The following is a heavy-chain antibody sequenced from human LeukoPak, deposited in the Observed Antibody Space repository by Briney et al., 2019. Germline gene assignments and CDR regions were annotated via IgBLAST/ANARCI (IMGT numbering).Heavy chain of an antibody. CDR1: SGSTSSYH. Sequence: SETLSLTCTVSSGSTSSYHWSWIRQPAGKGLEYIGRIYTTGSTNYNPSLKSRVAMSVDTSKNQLSLKLTSVTAADTAVYYCARYDTANYFDYWGQGTLVTVSS. J-gene: IGHJ4*02. CDR2: IYTTGST. V-gene: IGHV4-4*07. D-gene: IGHD5-18*01. CDR3: ARYDTANYFDY.